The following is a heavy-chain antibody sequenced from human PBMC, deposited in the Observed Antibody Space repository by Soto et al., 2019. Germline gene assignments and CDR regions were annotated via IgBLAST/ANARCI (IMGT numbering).Heavy chain of an antibody. Sequence: EVQLLESGGGLVHPGGSLRLSCAASGYTFSTHAMSWVRQAPGKGLEWVSGITDSGDSTFYGDSVKGRFTISRDNSMDTLYLQMNSLRAEDTALYYCAKEREVAPGYGMDVWGQGTTITVSS. CDR3: AKEREVAPGYGMDV. CDR1: GYTFSTHA. CDR2: ITDSGDST. J-gene: IGHJ6*02. D-gene: IGHD5-12*01. V-gene: IGHV3-23*01.